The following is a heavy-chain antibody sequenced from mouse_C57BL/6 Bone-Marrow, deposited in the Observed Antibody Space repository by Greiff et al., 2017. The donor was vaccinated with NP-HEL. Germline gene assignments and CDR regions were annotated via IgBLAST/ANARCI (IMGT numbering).Heavy chain of an antibody. CDR2: INPSNGGT. CDR3: ATITTVVARGYFDV. V-gene: IGHV1-53*01. CDR1: GYTFTSYW. Sequence: QVQLQQPGTELVKPGASVKLSCKASGYTFTSYWMHWVKQRPGQGLEWIGNINPSNGGTNYNEKFKSKATLTVDKSSSTAYMQRSSLTSEDSAVYYCATITTVVARGYFDVWGTGTTVTVSS. J-gene: IGHJ1*03. D-gene: IGHD1-1*01.